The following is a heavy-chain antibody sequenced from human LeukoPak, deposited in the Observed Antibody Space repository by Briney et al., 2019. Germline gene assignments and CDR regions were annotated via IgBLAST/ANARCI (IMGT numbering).Heavy chain of an antibody. CDR1: GFTFSTYD. CDR2: ISTSSSYI. V-gene: IGHV3-21*01. D-gene: IGHD2-15*01. CDR3: VRGRERVAATNNWFDP. J-gene: IGHJ5*02. Sequence: GESLRLSCAASGFTFSTYDMNWVRQAPGKGLEWVSSISTSSSYIYYADSVKGRFTISRDNARSSVYLQMDSLRAEDTAVYYCVRGRERVAATNNWFDPWGQGTLVTVSS.